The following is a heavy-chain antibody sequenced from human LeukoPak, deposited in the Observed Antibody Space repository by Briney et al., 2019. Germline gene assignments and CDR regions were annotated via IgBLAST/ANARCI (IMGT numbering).Heavy chain of an antibody. J-gene: IGHJ6*02. Sequence: PGRSLRLSCAASGFTFSSYSMNWVRQAPGKGLEWVSYSSSSGSTISYADSVQGRFTISRDNAKNSLYLQMNSLRAEDTAVYYCARVPTTYGMDVWGQGTTVAVSS. D-gene: IGHD4-17*01. CDR1: GFTFSSYS. CDR2: SSSSGSTI. CDR3: ARVPTTYGMDV. V-gene: IGHV3-48*01.